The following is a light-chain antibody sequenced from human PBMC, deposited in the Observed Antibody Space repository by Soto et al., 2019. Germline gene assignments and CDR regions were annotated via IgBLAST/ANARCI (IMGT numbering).Light chain of an antibody. CDR3: QHRTNWPRT. CDR2: DAS. V-gene: IGKV3-11*01. Sequence: EIVLTQSQATLSLSPGERATLSCRASQSVGTFLAWYQQKPGQAPMHIIYDASNRATGIPARFSGTGSGTEFGIISSSVEPEDFAVYYCQHRTNWPRTFGQGTKLDIK. J-gene: IGKJ2*01. CDR1: QSVGTF.